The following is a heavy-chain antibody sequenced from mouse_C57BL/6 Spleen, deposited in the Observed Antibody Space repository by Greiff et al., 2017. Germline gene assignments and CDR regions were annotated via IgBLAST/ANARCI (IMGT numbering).Heavy chain of an antibody. Sequence: QVQLQQPGAELVKPGASVKVSCKASGYTFTSYWMHWVKQRPGQGLEWIGRIHPSGSDTNYNQKFKGKATLTVDKSSSTAYMQLSSLTSEDSAVYYCAMPPHYYGSSYGYFDVWGTGTTVTVSS. CDR1: GYTFTSYW. D-gene: IGHD1-1*01. V-gene: IGHV1-74*01. CDR2: IHPSGSDT. J-gene: IGHJ1*03. CDR3: AMPPHYYGSSYGYFDV.